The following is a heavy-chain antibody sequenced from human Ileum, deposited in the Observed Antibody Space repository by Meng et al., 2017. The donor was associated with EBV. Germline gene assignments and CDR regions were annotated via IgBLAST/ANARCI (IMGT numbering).Heavy chain of an antibody. CDR1: CDSLSNEHW. V-gene: IGHV4-4*02. CDR2: IHHTRGP. J-gene: IGHJ4*02. CDR3: ASNGAFSLDH. Sequence: QVRLQESGPGVVGPSGTMSLTARVSCDSLSNEHWWSWVRQSPGKGLEWIGEIHHTRGPNYNPSLKSRVIISVDKSNNHFSLRLSAVTAADTAVYYCASNGAFSLDHWGQGTLVTVSS. D-gene: IGHD2-8*01.